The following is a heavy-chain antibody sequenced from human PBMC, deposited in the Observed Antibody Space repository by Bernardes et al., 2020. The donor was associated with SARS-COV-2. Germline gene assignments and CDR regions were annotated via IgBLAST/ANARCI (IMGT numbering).Heavy chain of an antibody. V-gene: IGHV4-4*07. CDR1: GGSISSYY. Sequence: SETLSLTCTVSGGSISSYYWSWIRQPAGKGLEWIGRIYTSGSTNYNPSLKSRVTMSVDTSKNQFSLKLSSVTAADTAVYYCARDRQVEAVGAPTRAFDIWGQGTMVTVSS. D-gene: IGHD1-26*01. CDR3: ARDRQVEAVGAPTRAFDI. J-gene: IGHJ3*02. CDR2: IYTSGST.